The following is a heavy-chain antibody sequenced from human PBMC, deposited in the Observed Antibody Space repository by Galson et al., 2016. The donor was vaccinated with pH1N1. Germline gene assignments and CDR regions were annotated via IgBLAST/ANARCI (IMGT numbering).Heavy chain of an antibody. CDR3: ASRSSGQLHFDY. V-gene: IGHV1-46*01. J-gene: IGHJ4*02. Sequence: SVKVSCKASGYTFITYYIHWVRQAPGQGLEWLGIINPSGVSTTYAQRFQGRVTMTRDTSTSTVYMGLSSLRSEDTAVYYCASRSSGQLHFDYWGQGTLVTVSS. CDR2: INPSGVST. D-gene: IGHD3-22*01. CDR1: GYTFITYY.